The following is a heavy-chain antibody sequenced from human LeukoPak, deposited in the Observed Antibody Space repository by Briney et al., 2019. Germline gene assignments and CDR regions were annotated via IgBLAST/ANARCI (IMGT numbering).Heavy chain of an antibody. V-gene: IGHV3-11*01. D-gene: IGHD5-24*01. CDR1: GFTFSDYY. J-gene: IGHJ4*02. Sequence: RGSLRLSCAASGFTFSDYYMSWIRQAPGEGLEWVSYIVDGGSSIFYADSVKGRFTISRDNAKNSLYLQMNSLRAEDTAVYYCARAVARDGYPYYLDYWGQGTLVTVSS. CDR2: IVDGGSSI. CDR3: ARAVARDGYPYYLDY.